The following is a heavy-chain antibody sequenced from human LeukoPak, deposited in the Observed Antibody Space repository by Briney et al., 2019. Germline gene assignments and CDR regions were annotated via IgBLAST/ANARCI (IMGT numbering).Heavy chain of an antibody. CDR1: GFTVSNNY. CDR3: ASLSLGHY. V-gene: IGHV3-53*01. CDR2: IYSGGST. J-gene: IGHJ4*02. D-gene: IGHD6-6*01. Sequence: GGSLRLSCAASGFTVSNNYKSWVRQAPGKGLEWVSVIYSGGSTYYADSVKGRFTISRDTSKNTLSLQMNSLRAEDTAVYYCASLSLGHYWGQGTLVTVSS.